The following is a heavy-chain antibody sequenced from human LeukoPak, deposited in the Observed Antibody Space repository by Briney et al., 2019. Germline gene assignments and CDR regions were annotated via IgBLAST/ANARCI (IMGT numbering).Heavy chain of an antibody. CDR2: IYYSGST. D-gene: IGHD3-9*01. CDR3: ARQTYYDILTGYYWAYYGMDV. V-gene: IGHV4-30-4*01. Sequence: SETLSLTCTVSGGSISSGDYYWSWIRQPPGKGLEWIGYIYYSGSTYYNPSLKSRVTISVDTSKNQFSLKLSSVTAADTAVYYCARQTYYDILTGYYWAYYGMDVWGQGTTVTVSS. CDR1: GGSISSGDYY. J-gene: IGHJ6*02.